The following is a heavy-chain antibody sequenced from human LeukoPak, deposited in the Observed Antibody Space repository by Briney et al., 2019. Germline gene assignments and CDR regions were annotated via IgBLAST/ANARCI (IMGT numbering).Heavy chain of an antibody. Sequence: GGSLRLSCAASGLTFSSYGMHWVRQAPGKGLEWVAFIRYDGSNKYYADSVKGRFTIPRDNTKNTLYLQMNSLREEDTAVYYCAKDRNIAADPFAFEIWGQGTMVTVSS. CDR3: AKDRNIAADPFAFEI. CDR1: GLTFSSYG. V-gene: IGHV3-30*02. CDR2: IRYDGSNK. J-gene: IGHJ3*02. D-gene: IGHD6-13*01.